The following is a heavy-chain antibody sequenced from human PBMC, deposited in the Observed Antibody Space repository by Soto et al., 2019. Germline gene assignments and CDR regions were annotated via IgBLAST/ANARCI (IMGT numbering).Heavy chain of an antibody. J-gene: IGHJ1*01. CDR3: ASAPSLYGDYLGFRSAEYLQH. Sequence: SETLSLTCTVSGGSVSSGSYYWSWIRQPPGKGLEWIGYIYYSGSTNYNPSLKSRVTISVDTSKNQFSLKLSSVTAADTAVYYCASAPSLYGDYLGFRSAEYLQHWGQGTLVTVSS. CDR2: IYYSGST. V-gene: IGHV4-61*01. D-gene: IGHD4-17*01. CDR1: GGSVSSGSYY.